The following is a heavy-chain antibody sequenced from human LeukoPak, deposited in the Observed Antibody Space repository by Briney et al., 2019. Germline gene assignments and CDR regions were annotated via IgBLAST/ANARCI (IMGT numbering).Heavy chain of an antibody. CDR2: ISSSSSTI. V-gene: IGHV3-48*02. J-gene: IGHJ4*02. CDR3: ARATYSSGWYVDY. Sequence: GGSLRLSCAASGFTFSSYAMSWVRQAPGKGLEWVSYISSSSSTIYYADSVKGRFTISRDNAKNSLYLQMNSLRDEDTAVYYCARATYSSGWYVDYWGQGTLVTVSS. D-gene: IGHD6-19*01. CDR1: GFTFSSYA.